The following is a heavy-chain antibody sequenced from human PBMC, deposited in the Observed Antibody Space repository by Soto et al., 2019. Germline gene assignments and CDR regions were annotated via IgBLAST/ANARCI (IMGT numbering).Heavy chain of an antibody. V-gene: IGHV3-33*01. Sequence: QVQLVESGGGVVQPGRSLRLSCAASGFTFSSYSMHWVRQAPGKGLEWVAVIWYDGSNKYYADSVKGRFTISRDNSKNTLYLQMNSLRAEDTAVYYCAREGLSYYDFWSGVFDYWGQGTLVTVSS. CDR1: GFTFSSYS. D-gene: IGHD3-3*01. CDR3: AREGLSYYDFWSGVFDY. J-gene: IGHJ4*02. CDR2: IWYDGSNK.